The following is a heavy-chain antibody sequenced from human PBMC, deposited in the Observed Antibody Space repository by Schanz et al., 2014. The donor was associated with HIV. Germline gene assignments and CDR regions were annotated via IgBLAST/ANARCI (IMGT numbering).Heavy chain of an antibody. Sequence: QVQLHQWGAGLLKPSETLSLTCAVYGGSFSAYYWSWIRQPPGKGLEWIGEINHRGITNYNPSLESRVTISMDPSKNQFPLKLNSATAADTATYYCARGPWAGSGSYPLDYWGQGTLVTVSS. J-gene: IGHJ4*02. V-gene: IGHV4-34*01. CDR2: INHRGIT. CDR1: GGSFSAYY. CDR3: ARGPWAGSGSYPLDY. D-gene: IGHD3-10*01.